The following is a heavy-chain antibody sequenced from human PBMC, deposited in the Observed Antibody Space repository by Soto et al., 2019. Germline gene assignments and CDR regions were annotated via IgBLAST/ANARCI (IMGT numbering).Heavy chain of an antibody. V-gene: IGHV3-23*01. CDR2: ISGSGDAT. CDR1: GFTFNTYA. CDR3: AKDTPYYDFWSGYYEY. J-gene: IGHJ4*02. D-gene: IGHD3-3*01. Sequence: GGSLRLSCTASGFTFNTYAMRWVRQAPGKGLEWVSGISGSGDATYYADSVKGRFTISRDNSKNTLYLQMNSLRDEDTAVYYCAKDTPYYDFWSGYYEYWGQGTLVTVSS.